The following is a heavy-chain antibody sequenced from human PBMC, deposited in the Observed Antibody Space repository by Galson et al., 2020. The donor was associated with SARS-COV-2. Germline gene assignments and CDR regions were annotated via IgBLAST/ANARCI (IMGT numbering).Heavy chain of an antibody. Sequence: SETLSLTCTVSGGSISSSSYYWGWIRQPPGKGLEWIGSIYYSGSTYYNPSLKSRVTISVDTSKNQFSLKLSSVTAADTAVYYCARHRIVVLPAAGHDAFDIWCQGTMVTGSS. CDR1: GGSISSSSYY. CDR2: IYYSGST. V-gene: IGHV4-39*01. CDR3: ARHRIVVLPAAGHDAFDI. J-gene: IGHJ3*02. D-gene: IGHD2-2*01.